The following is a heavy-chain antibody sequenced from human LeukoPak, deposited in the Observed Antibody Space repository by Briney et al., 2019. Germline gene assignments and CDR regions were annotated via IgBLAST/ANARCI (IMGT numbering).Heavy chain of an antibody. D-gene: IGHD3-10*01. V-gene: IGHV4-61*02. J-gene: IGHJ5*02. CDR2: INTSGST. Sequence: SETLSLTCTVSGGSISSDSYYWSWIRQPAGKGLEWIGRINTSGSTNYNPSLKSRVTISIDTSKNQFSLKLSSVTAADTAVYYCARAYGSGSYGWFDPWGQGTLVTVSS. CDR3: ARAYGSGSYGWFDP. CDR1: GGSISSDSYY.